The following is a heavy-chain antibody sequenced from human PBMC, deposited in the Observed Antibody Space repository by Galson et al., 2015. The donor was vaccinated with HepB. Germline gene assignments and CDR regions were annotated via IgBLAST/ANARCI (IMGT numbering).Heavy chain of an antibody. V-gene: IGHV3-23*01. CDR1: GFTFDDYT. D-gene: IGHD2-2*02. CDR2: ISGSGGST. Sequence: SLRLSCAASGFTFDDYTMHWVRQAPGKGLEWVSAISGSGGSTYYADSVKGRFTISRDNSKNTLYLQMNSLRAEDTAVYYCAKFGGDIVVVPAAILFGYWGQGTLVTVSS. J-gene: IGHJ4*02. CDR3: AKFGGDIVVVPAAILFGY.